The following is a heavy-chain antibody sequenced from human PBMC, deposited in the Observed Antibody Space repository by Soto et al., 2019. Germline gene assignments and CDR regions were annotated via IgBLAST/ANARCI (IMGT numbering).Heavy chain of an antibody. CDR2: IWYDESNK. D-gene: IGHD1-1*01. CDR3: AREGLGRTPEYY. J-gene: IGHJ4*01. V-gene: IGHV3-33*01. CDR1: GFTFNTFV. Sequence: QPGGSLRLSCAASGFTFNTFVMHWVRQAPGKGLEWVAAIWYDESNKYYADSVKGRFTISRDNSKNTLYLQMNSLTAEDTAMYYCAREGLGRTPEYYWGPRTMVTGSS.